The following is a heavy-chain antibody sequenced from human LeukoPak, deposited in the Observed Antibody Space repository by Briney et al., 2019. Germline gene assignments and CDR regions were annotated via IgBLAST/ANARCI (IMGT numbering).Heavy chain of an antibody. Sequence: ASVKVSCKASGYTFTRYGISWVRQAPGQGLEWMGWISAYNGNTNYAQKLQGRVTMTTDTSTSTAYMELRSLRSDDTAVYYCARVRKSSSWYPHYYYYFDYWGQGTLVTVSS. CDR1: GYTFTRYG. D-gene: IGHD6-13*01. J-gene: IGHJ4*02. CDR2: ISAYNGNT. CDR3: ARVRKSSSWYPHYYYYFDY. V-gene: IGHV1-18*01.